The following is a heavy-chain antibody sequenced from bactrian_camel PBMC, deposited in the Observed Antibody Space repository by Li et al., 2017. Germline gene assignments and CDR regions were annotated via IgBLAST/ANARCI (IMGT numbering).Heavy chain of an antibody. CDR3: VSEMGLHCSGSYCADPKYDYNY. Sequence: HVQLVESGGGSVQRGGSLRLSCAASGDFPGGYCLGWFRQAAGKEREGIAGVDTGGGGAYYADSMKGRFTISRDDAKNTVYLQMDTVKPEDTAMYYCVSEMGLHCSGSYCADPKYDYNYWGQGTQVTVS. CDR1: GDFPGGYC. V-gene: IGHV3S54*01. CDR2: VDTGGGGA. D-gene: IGHD3*01. J-gene: IGHJ4*01.